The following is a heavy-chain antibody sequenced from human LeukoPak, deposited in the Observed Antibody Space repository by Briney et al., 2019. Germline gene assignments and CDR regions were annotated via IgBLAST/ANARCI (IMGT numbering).Heavy chain of an antibody. CDR1: GFTFDDYT. V-gene: IGHV3-43*01. J-gene: IGHJ6*03. CDR3: AKDIGLQDYYYYMDV. CDR2: ISWDGGST. Sequence: PGGSLRLPCAASGFTFDDYTMHWVRQAPGKGLEWVSLISWDGGSTYYADSVKGRFTISRDNSKNSLYLQMNSLRTEDTALYYCAKDIGLQDYYYYMDVWGKGTTVTVSS. D-gene: IGHD4-11*01.